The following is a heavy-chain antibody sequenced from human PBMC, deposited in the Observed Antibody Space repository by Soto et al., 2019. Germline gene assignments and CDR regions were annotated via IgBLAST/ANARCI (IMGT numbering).Heavy chain of an antibody. J-gene: IGHJ4*02. Sequence: ASVKVSCKAAGGTFSSYAISWVLQAPGQGLEWMGGIIPIFGTANYAQKFQGRVTITADESTSTAYMELSSLRSEDTAVYYCARGYYDSSGYYPSPYPFSRSYFDYWGQGTLVTVSS. V-gene: IGHV1-69*13. CDR3: ARGYYDSSGYYPSPYPFSRSYFDY. CDR1: GGTFSSYA. CDR2: IIPIFGTA. D-gene: IGHD3-22*01.